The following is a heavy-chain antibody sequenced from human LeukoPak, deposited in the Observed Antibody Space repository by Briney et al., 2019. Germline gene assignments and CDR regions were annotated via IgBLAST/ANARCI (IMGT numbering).Heavy chain of an antibody. CDR2: IKQDGSEK. J-gene: IGHJ5*02. D-gene: IGHD3-16*02. Sequence: PGGSLRLSCAASGFTVSSNYMSWVRQAPGKGLEWVANIKQDGSEKYYVDSVKGRFTISRDNAKNSLYLQMNSLRAEDTAVYYCAREVMITFGGVIDNNWFDPWGQGTLVTVSS. CDR1: GFTVSSNY. V-gene: IGHV3-7*01. CDR3: AREVMITFGGVIDNNWFDP.